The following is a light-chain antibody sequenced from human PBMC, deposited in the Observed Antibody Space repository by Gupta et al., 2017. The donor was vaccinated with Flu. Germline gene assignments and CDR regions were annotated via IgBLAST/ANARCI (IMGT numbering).Light chain of an antibody. CDR3: QHYDNLPPYS. V-gene: IGKV1-33*01. J-gene: IGKJ2*03. CDR1: QDISNY. Sequence: DIPITPSPSSLSASVGDRVTITCQASQDISNYLNWYQQKPGKAPKLLIYDASNLETGVPSRFSGSGSGTDFTFTISSLQPEDIATYYCQHYDNLPPYSFGQGTKLEIK. CDR2: DAS.